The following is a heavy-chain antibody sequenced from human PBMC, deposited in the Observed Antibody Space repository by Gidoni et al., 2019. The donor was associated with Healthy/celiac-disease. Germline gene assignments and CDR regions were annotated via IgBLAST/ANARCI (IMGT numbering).Heavy chain of an antibody. D-gene: IGHD5-18*01. CDR1: GFTFSSYA. V-gene: IGHV3-30-3*01. J-gene: IGHJ4*02. Sequence: QVQLVESGGGVVQPGRSLRLSCAASGFTFSSYAMHWVRQAPGKGLEWVAVISYDGSNKYYADSVKGRFTISRDNSKNTLYLQMNSLRAEDTAVYYCARDSYGSTYYFDYWGQGTLVTVSS. CDR3: ARDSYGSTYYFDY. CDR2: ISYDGSNK.